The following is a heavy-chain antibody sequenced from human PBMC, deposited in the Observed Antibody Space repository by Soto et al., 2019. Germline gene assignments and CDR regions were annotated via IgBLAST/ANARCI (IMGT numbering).Heavy chain of an antibody. CDR1: GFTFSSYG. V-gene: IGHV3-33*06. CDR2: IWNDGSNK. CDR3: AKTGPSRYHAFEI. D-gene: IGHD1-20*01. J-gene: IGHJ3*02. Sequence: GGSLRLSCAASGFTFSSYGMHCVRQAQGKGLEWVAVIWNDGSNKYYADSVKGRFTISRDNSKNTLYLQMNSLTAEDTAVYYCAKTGPSRYHAFEIWGKGTMVTVSS.